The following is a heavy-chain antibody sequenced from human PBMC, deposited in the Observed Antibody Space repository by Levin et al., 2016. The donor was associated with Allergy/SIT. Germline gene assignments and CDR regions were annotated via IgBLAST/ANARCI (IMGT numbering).Heavy chain of an antibody. J-gene: IGHJ4*02. CDR1: GFTFSNYW. V-gene: IGHV3-7*03. Sequence: GGSLRLSCAASGFTFSNYWMTWVRQTPGKGLEWVGNIKEDGSEKYYVDSMKGRFIISRDNAKNSLDLQMNSLTAEDTAVYYCATHSNWRFDYWGQGTVVTVSS. D-gene: IGHD1-1*01. CDR2: IKEDGSEK. CDR3: ATHSNWRFDY.